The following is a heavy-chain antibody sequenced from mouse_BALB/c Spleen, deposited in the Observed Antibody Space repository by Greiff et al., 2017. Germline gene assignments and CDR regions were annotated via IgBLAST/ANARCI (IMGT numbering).Heavy chain of an antibody. V-gene: IGHV5-12-1*01. CDR3: ARQRYYAMDY. Sequence: EVQLVESGGGLVKPGGSLKLSCAASGFAFSSYDMSWVRQTPEKRLEWVAYISSGGGSPYYPVTVKGRFTISRDNAKNTLYLQMSSLKSEDTAMYYCARQRYYAMDYWGQGTSVTVSS. J-gene: IGHJ4*01. CDR1: GFAFSSYD. CDR2: ISSGGGSP.